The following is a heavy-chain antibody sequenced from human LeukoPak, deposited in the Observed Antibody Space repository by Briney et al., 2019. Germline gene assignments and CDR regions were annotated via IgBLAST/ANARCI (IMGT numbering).Heavy chain of an antibody. D-gene: IGHD3-22*01. J-gene: IGHJ5*02. CDR1: GYTFTSYD. V-gene: IGHV1-8*01. CDR3: ARGPSGYYYDSTNWFDP. Sequence: ASVKVSCKASGYTFTSYDINWVRQATGQGLEWMGWMNPNSGNTGYAQKFQGRVTMTRNTSISTAYMELSSLRSEDTAVYYCARGPSGYYYDSTNWFDPWGQGTLVTVSS. CDR2: MNPNSGNT.